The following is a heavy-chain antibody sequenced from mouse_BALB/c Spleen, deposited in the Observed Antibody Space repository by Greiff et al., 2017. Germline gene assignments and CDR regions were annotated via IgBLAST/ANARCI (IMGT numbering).Heavy chain of an antibody. Sequence: VQLQQSGPELVKPGASVKISCKASGYAFSSSWMNWVKQRPGQGLEWIGRIYPGDGDTNYNGKFKGKATLTADKSSSTAYMQLSSLTSVDSAVYFCARSRGYYGSSPYAMDYWGQGTSVTVSS. D-gene: IGHD1-1*01. V-gene: IGHV1-82*01. J-gene: IGHJ4*01. CDR3: ARSRGYYGSSPYAMDY. CDR1: GYAFSSSW. CDR2: IYPGDGDT.